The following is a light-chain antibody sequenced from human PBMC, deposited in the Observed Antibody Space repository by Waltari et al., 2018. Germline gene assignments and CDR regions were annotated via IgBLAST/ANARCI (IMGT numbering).Light chain of an antibody. V-gene: IGKV3D-15*01. CDR3: QQNSNWRT. J-gene: IGKJ1*01. CDR1: QSVSSS. CDR2: GAS. Sequence: EIVMTQSPATLSLSPGERATLSCRASQSVSSSLAWYQQKPGQAPRLRIYGASNRATGIPDRFSGSGSGTEFTLTISSLEPEDVAVYYCQQNSNWRTFGQGTKVEIK.